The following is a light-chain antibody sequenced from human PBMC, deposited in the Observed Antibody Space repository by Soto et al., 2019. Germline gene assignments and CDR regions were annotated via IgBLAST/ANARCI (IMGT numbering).Light chain of an antibody. CDR1: SSDVGGYNY. Sequence: QSVLTQPASVSGSPGQSITISCTGTSSDVGGYNYVSWYQQYPGKAPKLMIYEVSNRPSGVSNRFSGSKSGNTASLTISGLQAEDEADYYCNSYTSSSTGVFGGGTKLTVL. J-gene: IGLJ3*02. CDR3: NSYTSSSTGV. CDR2: EVS. V-gene: IGLV2-14*01.